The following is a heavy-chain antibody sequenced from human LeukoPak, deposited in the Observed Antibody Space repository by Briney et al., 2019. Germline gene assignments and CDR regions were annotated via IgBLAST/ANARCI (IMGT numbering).Heavy chain of an antibody. CDR2: IKEDGSDK. D-gene: IGHD3-3*01. V-gene: IGHV3-7*03. J-gene: IGHJ4*02. CDR1: GFTFSNYW. Sequence: GGSLRLSCAASGFTFSNYWMSWVRQTPGKGLEWVANIKEDGSDKYYVDSLKGRFTISRDNAKNSLYLQMNSLRAEDTAVYYCAKDRTRQAYWGQGTLVTVSS. CDR3: AKDRTRQAY.